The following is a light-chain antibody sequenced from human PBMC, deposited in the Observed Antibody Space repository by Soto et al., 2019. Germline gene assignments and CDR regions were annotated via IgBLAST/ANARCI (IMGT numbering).Light chain of an antibody. Sequence: QSALTQPPSASGTPGQRVTISCSGSSSNIGSNYVYWYQQLPGTAPKLLIYRNNQRPSGVPDRFSGSKSGTSASLAISGLRSEDEADYYCAAWDDSLSVWVFGGGTQLTVL. V-gene: IGLV1-47*01. CDR1: SSNIGSNY. CDR3: AAWDDSLSVWV. CDR2: RNN. J-gene: IGLJ3*02.